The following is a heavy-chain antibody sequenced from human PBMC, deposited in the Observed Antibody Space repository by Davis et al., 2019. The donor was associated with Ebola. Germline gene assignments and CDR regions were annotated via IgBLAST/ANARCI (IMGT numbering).Heavy chain of an antibody. CDR1: GGSIIGSIFY. CDR3: ARAVITGGQ. CDR2: INHSGST. V-gene: IGHV4-39*07. J-gene: IGHJ4*02. D-gene: IGHD3-16*01. Sequence: GSLRLSCTVSGGSIIGSIFYWGWFRQPPGKGLEWIGEINHSGSTNYNPSLKSRVTISVDTSKNQFSLKLNSVTAADTAIYYCARAVITGGQWGQGTLVTVSS.